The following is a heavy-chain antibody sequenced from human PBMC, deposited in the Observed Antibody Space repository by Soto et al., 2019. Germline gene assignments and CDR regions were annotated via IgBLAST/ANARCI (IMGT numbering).Heavy chain of an antibody. CDR2: ISGSGGST. J-gene: IGHJ3*02. V-gene: IGHV3-23*01. CDR3: AKSGYCSGGSCYPDAFDI. CDR1: GFTFSSYA. Sequence: EVQLLESGGGLVQPGGSLRLSCAASGFTFSSYAMSWVRQAPGKGLEWVSAISGSGGSTCYADSVKGRFTISRDNSRHTLDLQMNSLRAEDTAVYYCAKSGYCSGGSCYPDAFDIWGQGTMVSVS. D-gene: IGHD2-15*01.